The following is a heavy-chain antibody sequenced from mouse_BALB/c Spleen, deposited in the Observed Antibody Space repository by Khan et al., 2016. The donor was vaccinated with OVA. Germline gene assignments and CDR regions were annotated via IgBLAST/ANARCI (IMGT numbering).Heavy chain of an antibody. D-gene: IGHD2-1*01. CDR2: IFPGTGTT. Sequence: QVQLQQSGAELVKPGASVKLSCKTSGYTFTSYWIQWVKQRPGQGLGWIGQIFPGTGTTYYNENFKGKATLTVFTSSCAAYMQLSSLTSEYSAVYFCAMCYFGNYEFVYWGQGTLVTVSP. V-gene: IGHV1S132*01. CDR3: AMCYFGNYEFVY. J-gene: IGHJ3*01. CDR1: GYTFTSYW.